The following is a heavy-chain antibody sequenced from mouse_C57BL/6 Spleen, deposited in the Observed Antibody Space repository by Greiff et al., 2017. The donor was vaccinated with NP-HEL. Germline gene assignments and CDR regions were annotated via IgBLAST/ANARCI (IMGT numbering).Heavy chain of an antibody. D-gene: IGHD2-3*01. Sequence: VQLQQSGPELVKPGASVKISCKASGYAFSSSWMNWVKQRPGKGLEWIGRIYPGDGDTNYNGKFKGKATLTADKSSSTAYMQLSSLTSEDSAVYFCARGWLLRGYYYAMDYWGQGTSVTVSS. CDR2: IYPGDGDT. CDR3: ARGWLLRGYYYAMDY. V-gene: IGHV1-82*01. J-gene: IGHJ4*01. CDR1: GYAFSSSW.